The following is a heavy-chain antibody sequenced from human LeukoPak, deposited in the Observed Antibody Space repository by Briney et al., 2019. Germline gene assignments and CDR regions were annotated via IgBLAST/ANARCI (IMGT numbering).Heavy chain of an antibody. D-gene: IGHD2-15*01. Sequence: PSETLSLTCTVSGGSISSYYWSWIRQPPGKGLEWIGYIYYSGSTNYNPSLKSRVTISVDTSKNQFSLKLSSVTAADTAVYYCARSADCSGGSCYGPSGNWFDPWGQGTLVTVSS. J-gene: IGHJ5*02. CDR1: GGSISSYY. CDR2: IYYSGST. V-gene: IGHV4-59*01. CDR3: ARSADCSGGSCYGPSGNWFDP.